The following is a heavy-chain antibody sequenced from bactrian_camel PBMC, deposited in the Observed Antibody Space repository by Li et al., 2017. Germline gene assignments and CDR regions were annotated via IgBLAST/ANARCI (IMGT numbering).Heavy chain of an antibody. CDR1: GYWHSNYC. Sequence: HVQLVESGGGLVQPGGSLRLSCVHSGYWHSNYCMGWVRQAPGKEREGVAAIDSDGSTSYADSVKGRFTISQDSAKNTLYLQLNNLKPEDTAMYYCGADFATEVFYRDYIAKLTGRLPVDFSFWGQGTQVTVS. J-gene: IGHJ6*01. V-gene: IGHV3S26*01. D-gene: IGHD2*01. CDR3: GADFATEVFYRDYIAKLTGRLPVDFSF. CDR2: IDSDGST.